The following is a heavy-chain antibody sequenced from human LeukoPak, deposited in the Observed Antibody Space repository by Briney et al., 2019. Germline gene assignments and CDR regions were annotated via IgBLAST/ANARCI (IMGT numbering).Heavy chain of an antibody. J-gene: IGHJ4*02. CDR2: ISHAGDT. CDR3: GRGEVGEFDH. Sequence: SETLSLTCTVSGYSITRGYNWGWVGQSPGKGLEWIASISHAGDTYYNPSLKSRVTISVDTSKNHFSLNLASVTAPDTAVYFCGRGEVGEFDHWGQGTLVTVSS. CDR1: GYSITRGYN. D-gene: IGHD1-26*01. V-gene: IGHV4-38-2*02.